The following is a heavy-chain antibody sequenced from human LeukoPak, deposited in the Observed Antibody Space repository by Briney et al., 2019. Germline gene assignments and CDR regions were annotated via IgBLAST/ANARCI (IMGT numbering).Heavy chain of an antibody. CDR3: ARGDPTVVGARSGYYYYYMDV. Sequence: ASVKVSCKASGYTFTIYGISWVRQAPGQGLEWMGWISAYNGNTNYAQKLQGRVTITTDTSTSTAYMELRSLRSDDTAVYYCARGDPTVVGARSGYYYYYMDVWGKGTTVTVSS. CDR2: ISAYNGNT. V-gene: IGHV1-18*01. CDR1: GYTFTIYG. D-gene: IGHD1-26*01. J-gene: IGHJ6*03.